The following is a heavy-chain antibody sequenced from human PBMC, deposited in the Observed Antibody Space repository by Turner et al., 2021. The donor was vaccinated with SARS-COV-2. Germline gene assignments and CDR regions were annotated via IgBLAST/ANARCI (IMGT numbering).Heavy chain of an antibody. D-gene: IGHD1-26*01. Sequence: EVQLLESGGGVVQPGGSLRLSCAAAAFTFTNDALTWVRQAPGKGLELVSIICGYGGHTYYAYSVKGRFAISIDSSKSTLYLQMSSLRVEDTAVYYCANASDGGWERDYFDYWGQGTLVTVSS. CDR2: ICGYGGHT. CDR1: AFTFTNDA. CDR3: ANASDGGWERDYFDY. V-gene: IGHV3-23*01. J-gene: IGHJ4*02.